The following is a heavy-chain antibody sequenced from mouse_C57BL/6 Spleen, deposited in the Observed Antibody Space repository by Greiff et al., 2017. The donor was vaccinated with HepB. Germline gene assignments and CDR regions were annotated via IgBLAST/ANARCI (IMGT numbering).Heavy chain of an antibody. CDR1: GYTFTDHT. D-gene: IGHD2-10*02. CDR2: IYPRDGST. Sequence: VQLQQSDAELVKPGASVKISCKASGYTFTDHTIHWMKQRPEQGLEWIGYIYPRDGSTKYNEKFKGKATLTADKSSSTAYMQLNSLTAEDSAVYFGARWAGYGNAFDYWGQGTTLTVSS. CDR3: ARWAGYGNAFDY. V-gene: IGHV1-78*01. J-gene: IGHJ2*01.